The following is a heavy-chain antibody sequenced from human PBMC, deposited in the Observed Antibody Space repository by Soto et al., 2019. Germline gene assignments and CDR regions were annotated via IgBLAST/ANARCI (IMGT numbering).Heavy chain of an antibody. CDR1: GNTFSRYT. CDR2: IIPILDIT. J-gene: IGHJ4*02. CDR3: AILRGEITTIKGTY. Sequence: QVQLVQSGAEVKKPGSSVKVSCKASGNTFSRYTITWVRQAPGQGLEWMGWIIPILDITTYAQKFQGRVTITADKSTTTAYMDMSSLRSEDTAMYYCAILRGEITTIKGTYWGQGTLVTVPS. V-gene: IGHV1-69*02. D-gene: IGHD4-4*01.